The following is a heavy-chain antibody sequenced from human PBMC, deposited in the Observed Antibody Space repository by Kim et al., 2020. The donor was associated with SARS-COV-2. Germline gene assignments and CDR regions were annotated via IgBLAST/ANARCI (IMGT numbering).Heavy chain of an antibody. CDR3: ATASVTPNGMDV. Sequence: YADSVKGRFPNSRDKSKNTLYLQVNGLRAEDTAVYYCATASVTPNGMDVWGEGATVTLYS. V-gene: IGHV3-53*01. J-gene: IGHJ6*04. D-gene: IGHD4-4*01.